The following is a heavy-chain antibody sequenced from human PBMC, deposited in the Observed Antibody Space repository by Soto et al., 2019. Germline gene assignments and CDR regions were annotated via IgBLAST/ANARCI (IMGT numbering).Heavy chain of an antibody. J-gene: IGHJ4*02. D-gene: IGHD3-16*01. CDR1: GFTVNSDY. V-gene: IGHV3-53*01. CDR2: IYNGEST. CDR3: ARDGRGLGKLSLFEY. Sequence: VPLVESGGGLIQPGGSLRLSCAASGFTVNSDYMNWIRQTPGKGLEWVAFIYNGESTHYADSVKGRFTISSDRSKNTLYLQMNSLRIEDTAVYYCARDGRGLGKLSLFEYWGQGTLVTVSS.